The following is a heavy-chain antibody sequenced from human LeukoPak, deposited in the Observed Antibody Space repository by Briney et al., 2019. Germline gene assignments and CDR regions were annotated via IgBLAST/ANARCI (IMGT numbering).Heavy chain of an antibody. J-gene: IGHJ4*02. CDR2: INTSRSSI. V-gene: IGHV3-21*01. CDR1: GFTFCTYS. Sequence: GGSLRLSCAASGFTFCTYSVNCVRKAPGKGLECVSAINTSRSSIYYSDSVKGRFTVTRDNSKNSQYLQMNSLRPEDTAVYYCSRTSGYSYGTLDYWGQGTLVTVSS. D-gene: IGHD5-18*01. CDR3: SRTSGYSYGTLDY.